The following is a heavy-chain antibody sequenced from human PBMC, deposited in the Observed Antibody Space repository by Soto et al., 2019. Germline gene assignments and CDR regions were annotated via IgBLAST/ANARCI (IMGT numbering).Heavy chain of an antibody. CDR2: ITYDGING. Sequence: PGGSLRLSCAASGFTISGYWMHWVRQVPGEGLVWVSRITYDGINGYYADSVRGRFAISRDNSKNTLYLQMNSLRPEDTAVYYCARAFSGSYPNFDYWGQGTLVTVSS. V-gene: IGHV3-30*03. D-gene: IGHD1-26*01. CDR1: GFTISGYW. J-gene: IGHJ4*02. CDR3: ARAFSGSYPNFDY.